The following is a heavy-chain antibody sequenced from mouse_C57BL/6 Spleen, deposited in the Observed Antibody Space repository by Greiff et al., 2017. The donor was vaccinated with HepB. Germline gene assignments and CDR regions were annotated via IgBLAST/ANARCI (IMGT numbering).Heavy chain of an antibody. V-gene: IGHV5-16*01. Sequence: EVKVVESAGGLVQPGSSMKLSCTASGFTFSDYYMAWVRQVPEKGLEWVANINYDGSSTYYLDSLKSRFIISRDNAKNILYLQMCRLKSEDTATDYCAREGYDGDYFDYWGQGTTLTVSS. D-gene: IGHD2-2*01. CDR2: INYDGSST. J-gene: IGHJ2*01. CDR3: AREGYDGDYFDY. CDR1: GFTFSDYY.